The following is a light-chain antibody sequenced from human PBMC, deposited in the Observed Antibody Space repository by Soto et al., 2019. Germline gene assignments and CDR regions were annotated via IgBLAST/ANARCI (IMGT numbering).Light chain of an antibody. Sequence: DIQMTQSPSTLSGSVGDRVTITCRASQTISSWLAWYQQKPGKAPKLLIYDASSLESGVPSRFSGSGSGTEFTLTISSLQPEDFATYYCLQHSSYPWTFGQGTKVDIK. CDR2: DAS. CDR3: LQHSSYPWT. CDR1: QTISSW. V-gene: IGKV1-5*01. J-gene: IGKJ1*01.